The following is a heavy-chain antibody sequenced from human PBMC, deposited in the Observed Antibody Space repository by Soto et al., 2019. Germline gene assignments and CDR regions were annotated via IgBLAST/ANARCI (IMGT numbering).Heavy chain of an antibody. CDR3: ARAKWWLALDY. Sequence: EVQLVESGGGLVQPGGSLRLSCAASGFTFSSYWMHWVRQAPGKGLVWDSRINSDGSSTSYADSVKGRFTISRDNAKNTLYLQMNSLRVEDTAVYYCARAKWWLALDYWGQGTLVTVSS. V-gene: IGHV3-74*01. D-gene: IGHD6-19*01. CDR1: GFTFSSYW. CDR2: INSDGSST. J-gene: IGHJ4*02.